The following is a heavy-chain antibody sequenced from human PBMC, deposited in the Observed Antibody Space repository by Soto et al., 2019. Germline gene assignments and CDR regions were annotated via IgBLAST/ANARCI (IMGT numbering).Heavy chain of an antibody. CDR1: GYTXTGYY. CDR2: INPNSGGT. V-gene: IGHV1-2*04. J-gene: IGHJ4*02. D-gene: IGHD3-10*01. CDR3: ARDYGSGSYLCD. Sequence: ASVKVSCKASGYTXTGYYMHWVRQAPGQGLEWMGWINPNSGGTNYAQKFQGWVTMTRDTSISTAYMELSRLRSDDTAVYYCARDYGSGSYLCDWGQGTLVTVSS.